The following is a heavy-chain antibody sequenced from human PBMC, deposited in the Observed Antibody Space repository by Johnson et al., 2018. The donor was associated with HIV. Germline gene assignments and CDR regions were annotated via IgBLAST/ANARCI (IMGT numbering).Heavy chain of an antibody. D-gene: IGHD3-3*01. J-gene: IGHJ3*02. V-gene: IGHV3-30*04. CDR2: ISYDGSDK. CDR3: AAYYDFWSGSYTSGFDI. Sequence: QVLLVESGGGVVQPGRSLRLSCAASGFTFSSYAMHWVRQAPAKGLEWVAVISYDGSDKYYADSVKGRFTISRDNSKNTVFLQMNSLRPEDTAMYYCAAYYDFWSGSYTSGFDIWGQGTMVTVSS. CDR1: GFTFSSYA.